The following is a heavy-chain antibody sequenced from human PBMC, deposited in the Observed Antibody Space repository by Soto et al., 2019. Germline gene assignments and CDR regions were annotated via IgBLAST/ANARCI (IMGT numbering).Heavy chain of an antibody. J-gene: IGHJ6*02. Sequence: GSLRLSCAASGFTFSSYWMSWVRQAPGKGLEWVANIKQDGSEKYYVDSVKGRFTISRDNAKNSLYLQMNSLRAEDTAVYYCAREPRTHYYYYYGMDVWGQGTTVTVSS. CDR3: AREPRTHYYYYYGMDV. V-gene: IGHV3-7*03. CDR1: GFTFSSYW. CDR2: IKQDGSEK.